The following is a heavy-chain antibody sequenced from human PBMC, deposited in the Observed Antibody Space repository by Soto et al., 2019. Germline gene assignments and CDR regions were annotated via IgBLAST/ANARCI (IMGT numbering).Heavy chain of an antibody. CDR3: GRPGHNMVRGVIHTNPFDY. CDR1: GFTVSSNY. J-gene: IGHJ4*02. D-gene: IGHD3-10*01. V-gene: IGHV3-66*04. Sequence: GGSLRLSCAASGFTVSSNYMSWVRQAPGKGLEWVSVIYSGGSTYYADSVKGRFTISRDNSKNTLYIQMSSLRSEDTAVYYCGRPGHNMVRGVIHTNPFDYWGQGTLVTVSS. CDR2: IYSGGST.